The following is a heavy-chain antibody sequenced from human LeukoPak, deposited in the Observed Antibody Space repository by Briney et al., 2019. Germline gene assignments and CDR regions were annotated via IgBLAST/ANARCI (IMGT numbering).Heavy chain of an antibody. D-gene: IGHD2-2*01. V-gene: IGHV3-23*01. J-gene: IGHJ4*02. CDR2: ISGSGGST. CDR3: AKDRHRTVNYFDY. Sequence: GGSLRLSCAASGFTFSSYAMSWVRQAPGKGLEWVSAISGSGGSTYYADSVKGRFTISRDNSKNTLYLQMNSLRTEDTAVYYCAKDRHRTVNYFDYWGQGTLVTVSS. CDR1: GFTFSSYA.